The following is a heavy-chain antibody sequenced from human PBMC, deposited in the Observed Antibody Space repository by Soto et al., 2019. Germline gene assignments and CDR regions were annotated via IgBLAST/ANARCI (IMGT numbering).Heavy chain of an antibody. V-gene: IGHV3-66*01. CDR2: IHSDHKT. CDR1: GFAIYRND. CDR3: AAYGPNSGDGY. D-gene: IGHD4-17*01. Sequence: EVQLVQSGGALVQPGGSLRLSCVASGFAIYRNDMIWVRQAPGKGLEWVAHIHSDHKTFYADSVKGRFTISKYNSKNTLFFDMNSLRSEDTARYYCAAYGPNSGDGYWGQGTLVTVSP. J-gene: IGHJ4*02.